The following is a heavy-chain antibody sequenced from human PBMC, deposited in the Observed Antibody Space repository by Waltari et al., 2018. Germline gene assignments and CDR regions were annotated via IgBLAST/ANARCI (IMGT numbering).Heavy chain of an antibody. CDR2: INPNSGGT. J-gene: IGHJ4*02. V-gene: IGHV1-2*02. Sequence: QVQLVESGGGVVQPGRSLRLSCAASGFTFSSYGMRWVRRAPGQGLEWMGWINPNSGGTNYAQKFQGRVTMTRDTSISTAYMELSRLRSDDTAVYYCARGLWFGELPYFDYWGQGTLVTVSS. D-gene: IGHD3-10*01. CDR1: GFTFSSYG. CDR3: ARGLWFGELPYFDY.